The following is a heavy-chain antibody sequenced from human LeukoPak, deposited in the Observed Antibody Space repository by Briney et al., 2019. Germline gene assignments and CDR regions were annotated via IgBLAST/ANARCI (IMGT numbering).Heavy chain of an antibody. D-gene: IGHD6-13*01. J-gene: IGHJ4*02. V-gene: IGHV3-74*01. CDR2: INSDGSST. CDR1: GFTFSSYW. CDR3: ARGYSSTWYFLFDY. Sequence: PGWSLRLSCAASGFTFSSYWMHWVRQAPGKGLVWVSRINSDGSSTSYADSVKGRFSISRDNSKSTLYLQVNSLRAEDTAVYYCARGYSSTWYFLFDYWGQGTLVTFSS.